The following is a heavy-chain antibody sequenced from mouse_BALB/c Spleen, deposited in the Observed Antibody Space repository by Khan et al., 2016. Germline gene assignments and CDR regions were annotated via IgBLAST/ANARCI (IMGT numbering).Heavy chain of an antibody. CDR1: GYTFTNYG. D-gene: IGHD2-10*02. Sequence: QIQLVQSGPELKKPGETVKISCKASGYTFTNYGMNWVKQAPGKGLKWMGWINTYTGEPTYADDFKGRFAFSLDTSASTAYLQLNNLKNEDMATYFCARKYGNYYAMDYWGQGTSVTVSS. CDR2: INTYTGEP. V-gene: IGHV9-1*02. CDR3: ARKYGNYYAMDY. J-gene: IGHJ4*01.